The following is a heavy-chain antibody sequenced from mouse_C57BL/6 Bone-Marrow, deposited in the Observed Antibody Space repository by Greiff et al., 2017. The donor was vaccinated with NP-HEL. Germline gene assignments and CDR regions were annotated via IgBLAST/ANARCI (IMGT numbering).Heavy chain of an antibody. CDR2: IYPGDGDT. CDR1: GYAFSSYW. CDR3: ARWYYGSLDY. D-gene: IGHD1-1*01. V-gene: IGHV1-80*01. J-gene: IGHJ2*01. Sequence: VMLVESGAELVKPGASVKISCKASGYAFSSYWMNWVKQRPGKGLEWIGQIYPGDGDTNYNGKFKGKATLTADKSSSTAYMQLSSLTSEDSAVYFCARWYYGSLDYWGQGTTLTVSS.